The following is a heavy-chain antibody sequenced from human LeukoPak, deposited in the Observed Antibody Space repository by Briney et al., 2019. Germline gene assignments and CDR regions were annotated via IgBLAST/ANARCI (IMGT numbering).Heavy chain of an antibody. D-gene: IGHD3-22*01. V-gene: IGHV1-2*02. CDR3: ARVARYYDSSGYYSSTLTGY. CDR2: INPNSGGT. Sequence: ASVKVSCKAPGYTFTGYYMHWVRQAPGQGLEWMRWINPNSGGTNYAQKFQGRVTMTRDTSISTAYMELSRLRSDDTAVYYCARVARYYDSSGYYSSTLTGYWGQGTLVTVSS. CDR1: GYTFTGYY. J-gene: IGHJ4*02.